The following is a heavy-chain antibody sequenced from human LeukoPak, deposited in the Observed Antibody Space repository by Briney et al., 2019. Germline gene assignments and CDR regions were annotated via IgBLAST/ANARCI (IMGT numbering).Heavy chain of an antibody. CDR3: ARANSFDSSGYYFDY. CDR1: GFTFGNYA. D-gene: IGHD3-22*01. Sequence: GGSLRLSCTASGFTFGNYALSWFRQAPGKGLEWVAFIRSKTYRRTTEYAASVKGRFTISRDDSKSIAYLQMNSLKTEDTAVYYCARANSFDSSGYYFDYWGQGTLVTVAS. V-gene: IGHV3-49*03. J-gene: IGHJ4*02. CDR2: IRSKTYRRTT.